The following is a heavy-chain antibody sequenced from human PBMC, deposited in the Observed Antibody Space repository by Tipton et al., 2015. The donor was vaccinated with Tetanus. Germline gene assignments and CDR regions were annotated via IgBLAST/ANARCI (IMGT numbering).Heavy chain of an antibody. Sequence: SLRLSCAASGFTFSSYGMHWVRQAPGKGLEWVAVIWYDGSNKYYADSVKGRFTISRDNSKITLYLQMNSLRAEDTAVYYCARDRLQWPNYYGMDVWGQGTTVTVSS. D-gene: IGHD4-11*01. CDR2: IWYDGSNK. CDR1: GFTFSSYG. V-gene: IGHV3-33*01. J-gene: IGHJ6*02. CDR3: ARDRLQWPNYYGMDV.